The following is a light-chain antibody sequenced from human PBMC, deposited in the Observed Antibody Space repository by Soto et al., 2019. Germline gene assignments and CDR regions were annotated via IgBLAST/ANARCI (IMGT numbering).Light chain of an antibody. CDR2: RNN. CDR1: SSNVETNL. J-gene: IGLJ2*01. V-gene: IGLV1-47*01. Sequence: QSVLTQPPSASGTPGQMVTISCSGSSSNVETNLVYWFQQMPGTAPKLLIYRNNQRPSGVPNRFSASKSGTSASLAISGLRSEDEADYYCAAWDDSLSGVVFGGGTQLTVL. CDR3: AAWDDSLSGVV.